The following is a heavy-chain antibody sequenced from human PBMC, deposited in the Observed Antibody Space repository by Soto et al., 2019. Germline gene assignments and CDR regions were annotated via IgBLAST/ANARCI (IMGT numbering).Heavy chain of an antibody. D-gene: IGHD3-10*01. J-gene: IGHJ4*02. CDR3: AKSKNYYGSGSYYEGYDH. CDR2: ISGSGGTT. V-gene: IGHV3-23*01. CDR1: GFTFSSYA. Sequence: GGSLRLSCAASGFTFSSYAMSWVRQAPGKGLEWVSAISGSGGTTYYADSVKGRFTIARDNSKNTLYLQMNSQSAEDTAVYYCAKSKNYYGSGSYYEGYDHGGQGTLVTVST.